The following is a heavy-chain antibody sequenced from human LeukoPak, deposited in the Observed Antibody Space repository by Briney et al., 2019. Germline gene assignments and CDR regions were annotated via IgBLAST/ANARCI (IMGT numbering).Heavy chain of an antibody. D-gene: IGHD3-22*01. CDR3: ARDLCSVYDTGGYYRDFDC. J-gene: IGHJ4*02. V-gene: IGHV1-18*01. Sequence: ASVKVSCKASGFTFISYGFSWVRQAPGQGLEWVGWIGGYDGDRHYGENFQGRVTITTDTSTSTVYMEMRSLRSDDTAVYYCARDLCSVYDTGGYYRDFDCWGQGTLVTVSS. CDR1: GFTFISYG. CDR2: IGGYDGDR.